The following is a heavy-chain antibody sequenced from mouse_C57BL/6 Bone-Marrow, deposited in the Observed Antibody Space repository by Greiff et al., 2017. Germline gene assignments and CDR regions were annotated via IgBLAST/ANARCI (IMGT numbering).Heavy chain of an antibody. CDR2: ISNGGGST. V-gene: IGHV5-12*01. CDR1: GFTFSDYY. CDR3: ARDSSGYGWFAY. D-gene: IGHD3-2*02. Sequence: EVKLMESGGGLVQPGGSLKLSCAASGFTFSDYYMYWVRQTPEKRLEWVAYISNGGGSTYYPDTVKGRFPISRDNAKNTLYLQMSRLKSEDTAMYYCARDSSGYGWFAYWGQGTLVTVSA. J-gene: IGHJ3*01.